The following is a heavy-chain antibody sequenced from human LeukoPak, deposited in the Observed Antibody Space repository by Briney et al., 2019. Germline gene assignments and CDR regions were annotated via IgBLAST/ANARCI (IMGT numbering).Heavy chain of an antibody. D-gene: IGHD3-22*01. J-gene: IGHJ5*02. CDR2: ISSSSYI. CDR1: GFSFSSYS. Sequence: GGSLRLSCAASGFSFSSYSMNWVRQAPGKGLEWVSCISSSSYIFYADSVKGRFTISRDNAKNSLYLQMNSLRAEDTAVYYCARGTTLLERITMIDNWFDPWGQGTLVTVSS. CDR3: ARGTTLLERITMIDNWFDP. V-gene: IGHV3-21*01.